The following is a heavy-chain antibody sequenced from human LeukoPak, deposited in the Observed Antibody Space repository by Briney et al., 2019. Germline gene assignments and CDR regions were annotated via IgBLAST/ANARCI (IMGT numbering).Heavy chain of an antibody. V-gene: IGHV4-59*12. CDR2: IYYSGST. CDR3: ARGGGGSAFDI. Sequence: SETLSLTCTVSGGSISSYYWSWIRQPPGKGLEWIGYIYYSGSTNYNPSLKSRVTMSVDTSKDQFSLKLSSLTAADTAVYYCARGGGGSAFDIWGQGTMVTVSS. D-gene: IGHD2-15*01. CDR1: GGSISSYY. J-gene: IGHJ3*02.